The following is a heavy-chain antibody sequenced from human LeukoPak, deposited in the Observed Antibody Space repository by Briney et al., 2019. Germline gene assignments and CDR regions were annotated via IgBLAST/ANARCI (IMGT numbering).Heavy chain of an antibody. J-gene: IGHJ6*02. V-gene: IGHV3-64D*09. CDR2: ISDSGGST. Sequence: GGSLRLSCSASGFPFSSCAMHWVRQAPGKGLEYVSAISDSGGSTYYADSVKGRFTISRDNSKNTLYLQMSSLRAEDTAVYFCVRGYSFGPYGMDVWGQGTTVTVSS. D-gene: IGHD2-15*01. CDR3: VRGYSFGPYGMDV. CDR1: GFPFSSCA.